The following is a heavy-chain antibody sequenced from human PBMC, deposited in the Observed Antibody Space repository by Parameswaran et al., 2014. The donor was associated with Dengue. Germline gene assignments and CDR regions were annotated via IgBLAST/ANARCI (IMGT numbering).Heavy chain of an antibody. Sequence: QPPGKGLEWVAVISNDGSHKYYADSVQGRFTISRDNSNNMVFLQMNSLRDEDTAVYYCAKDWDYGSGSSPLYNWFDTWGQGTLVTVSS. J-gene: IGHJ5*02. CDR2: ISNDGSHK. D-gene: IGHD3-10*01. CDR3: AKDWDYGSGSSPLYNWFDT. V-gene: IGHV3-30*18.